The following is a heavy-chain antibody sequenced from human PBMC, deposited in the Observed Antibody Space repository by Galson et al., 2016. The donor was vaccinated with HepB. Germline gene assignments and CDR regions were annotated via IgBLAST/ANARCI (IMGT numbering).Heavy chain of an antibody. Sequence: SLRLSCAASGFTFSSSGMHWVRQAPGKGLEWVAVILYDGSNKYYADSVKGRFTISRDNSKNTVYLQMNSLRPEDTAVYYCAKAGDSIFYFLDYWGQGSLVTVSS. V-gene: IGHV3-30*18. J-gene: IGHJ4*02. D-gene: IGHD3-3*02. CDR3: AKAGDSIFYFLDY. CDR1: GFTFSSSG. CDR2: ILYDGSNK.